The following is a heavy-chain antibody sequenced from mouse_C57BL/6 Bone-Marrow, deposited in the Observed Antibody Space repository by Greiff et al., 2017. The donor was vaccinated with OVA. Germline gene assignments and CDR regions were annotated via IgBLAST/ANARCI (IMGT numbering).Heavy chain of an antibody. Sequence: QVQLKQPGAELVKPGASVKMSCKASGYTFTSYWITWVKQRPGQGLEWIGDIYPGSGSTNYNEKFKSKATLTVDTSSSTAYMQLSSLTSEDSAVYYWARGNLLLRPYWYFDVWGTGTTVTVSS. CDR1: GYTFTSYW. CDR3: ARGNLLLRPYWYFDV. J-gene: IGHJ1*03. CDR2: IYPGSGST. D-gene: IGHD1-1*01. V-gene: IGHV1-55*01.